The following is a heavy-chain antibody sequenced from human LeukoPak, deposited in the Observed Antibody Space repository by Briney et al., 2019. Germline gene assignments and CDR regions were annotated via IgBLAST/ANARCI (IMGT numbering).Heavy chain of an antibody. CDR2: IHHIGTT. V-gene: IGHV4-59*12. J-gene: IGHJ4*02. D-gene: IGHD6-19*01. CDR3: ARSKMGYTTGWAY. Sequence: SETLSLTCTVSGGSIGSYYWSWIRQPPGKGLEWIGEIHHIGTTNYNPSLKSRVTISIDKSKNQFSLKLSSVTAADTAMYYCARSKMGYTTGWAYWGQGTLVTVSS. CDR1: GGSIGSYY.